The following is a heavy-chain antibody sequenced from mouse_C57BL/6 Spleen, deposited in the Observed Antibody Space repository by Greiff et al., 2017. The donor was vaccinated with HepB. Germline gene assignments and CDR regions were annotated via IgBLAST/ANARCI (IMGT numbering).Heavy chain of an antibody. D-gene: IGHD2-4*01. CDR3: ARGDDYDRDYYAMDY. CDR2: IYPSDSET. V-gene: IGHV1-61*01. Sequence: VQLQQPGAELVRPGSSVKLSCKASGYTFTSYWMDWVKQRPGQGLEWIGNIYPSDSETHYNQKFKDKATLTVDKSSSTAYMQLSSLTSEDSAVYYCARGDDYDRDYYAMDYWGQGTSVTVSS. CDR1: GYTFTSYW. J-gene: IGHJ4*01.